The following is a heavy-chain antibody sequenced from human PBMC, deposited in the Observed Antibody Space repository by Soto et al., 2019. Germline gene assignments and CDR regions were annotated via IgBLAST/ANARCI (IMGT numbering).Heavy chain of an antibody. D-gene: IGHD3-3*01. Sequence: SETLSLTCAVYGGSFSGYYWSWIRQPPGKGLEWIGEINHSGSANYNPSLKSRVTISVDTSKNQFSLKLSSVTAADTAVYYCARDCSSITIFGVVQEFDYWGQGTLVTVSS. CDR2: INHSGSA. CDR1: GGSFSGYY. V-gene: IGHV4-34*01. J-gene: IGHJ4*02. CDR3: ARDCSSITIFGVVQEFDY.